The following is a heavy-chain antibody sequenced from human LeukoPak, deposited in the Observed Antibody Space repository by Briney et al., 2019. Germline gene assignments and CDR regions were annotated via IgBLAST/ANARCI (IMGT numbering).Heavy chain of an antibody. D-gene: IGHD2-2*01. CDR1: RYTFSSSD. CDR3: ARDPTVVPAAIEDY. Sequence: ASVKVSCKASRYTFSSSDINWVRQAPGQGLEWMGWISAYNGNTNYAQKLQGRVTMTTDTSTSTAYMELRSLRSDDTAVYYCARDPTVVPAAIEDYWGQGTLVTVSS. CDR2: ISAYNGNT. J-gene: IGHJ4*02. V-gene: IGHV1-18*01.